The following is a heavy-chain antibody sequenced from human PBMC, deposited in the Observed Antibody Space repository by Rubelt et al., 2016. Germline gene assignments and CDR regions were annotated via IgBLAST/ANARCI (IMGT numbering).Heavy chain of an antibody. V-gene: IGHV3-23*01. D-gene: IGHD6-6*01. Sequence: GLEWVSAISGSGGSTYYADSVKGRFTISRDNSKNTLYLQMNSLRAEDTAVYYCARDRGSEAARPYYYYGMDVWGQGTTVTVSS. CDR2: ISGSGGST. J-gene: IGHJ6*02. CDR3: ARDRGSEAARPYYYYGMDV.